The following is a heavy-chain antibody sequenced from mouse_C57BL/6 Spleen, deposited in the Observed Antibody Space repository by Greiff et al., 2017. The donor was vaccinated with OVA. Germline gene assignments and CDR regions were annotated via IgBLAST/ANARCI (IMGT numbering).Heavy chain of an antibody. CDR2: IYPGSGNT. J-gene: IGHJ3*01. D-gene: IGHD2-4*01. Sequence: VQLQQSGPELVKPGASVKISCKASGYSFTSYYIHWVKQRPGQGLEWIGWIYPGSGNTKYNEKFKGKATLTADTSSSTAYMQLSSLTSEDSAVYYCAYDYDAWFAYWGQGTLVTVSA. CDR1: GYSFTSYY. CDR3: AYDYDAWFAY. V-gene: IGHV1-66*01.